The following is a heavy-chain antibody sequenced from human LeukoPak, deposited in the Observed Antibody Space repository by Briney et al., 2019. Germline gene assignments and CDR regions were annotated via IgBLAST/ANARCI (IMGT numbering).Heavy chain of an antibody. Sequence: EASVKVSCKASGYTFTSYDINWVRQATGQGLEWMGWMNPNSGNTGYAQKFQGRVTMTTDTATRTAYMELRSLKSDDTAVYYCATGVDVAVAGTYFDYWGQGTLVTVSS. CDR1: GYTFTSYD. D-gene: IGHD6-19*01. V-gene: IGHV1-8*01. CDR3: ATGVDVAVAGTYFDY. J-gene: IGHJ4*02. CDR2: MNPNSGNT.